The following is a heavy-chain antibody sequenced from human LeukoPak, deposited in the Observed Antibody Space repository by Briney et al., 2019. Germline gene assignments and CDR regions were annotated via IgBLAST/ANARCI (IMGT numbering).Heavy chain of an antibody. V-gene: IGHV3-73*01. CDR2: IKSKANSYAT. CDR1: GFTFSGSA. J-gene: IGHJ4*02. Sequence: PGGSLRLSCATSGFTFSGSAMHWVRQASGKGLEWVGHIKSKANSYATSYAASVKGRFTISRDDSKNTAYLQMRSLKAGDTAVYYCTSFIVGASRVAYWGQGTLVTVSS. D-gene: IGHD1-26*01. CDR3: TSFIVGASRVAY.